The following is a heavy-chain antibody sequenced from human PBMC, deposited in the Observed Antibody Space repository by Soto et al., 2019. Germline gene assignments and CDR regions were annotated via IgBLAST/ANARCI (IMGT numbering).Heavy chain of an antibody. J-gene: IGHJ4*02. D-gene: IGHD2-15*01. CDR2: ISYDGSNK. V-gene: IGHV3-30-3*01. CDR1: GFTFSSYA. CDR3: ARGGTTFDY. Sequence: GGSPRLSCAASGFTFSSYAMHWVRQAPGKGLEWVAVISYDGSNKYYADSVKGRFTISRDNSKNTLYLQMNSLRAEDTAVYYCARGGTTFDYWGQGTLVTVSS.